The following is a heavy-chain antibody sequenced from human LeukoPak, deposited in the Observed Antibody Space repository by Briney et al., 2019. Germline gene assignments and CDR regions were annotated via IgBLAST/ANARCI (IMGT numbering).Heavy chain of an antibody. D-gene: IGHD6-13*01. J-gene: IGHJ6*02. Sequence: GASVKVSCKASGYTFTSYGISWVRQAPGQGLEWMGWISAYNGNTNYAQKLQGRVTMTTDTSTSTAYMELRSLRSDDTAVYYCARRASSSWYGYGMDVWGQGTTVTVSS. CDR2: ISAYNGNT. CDR3: ARRASSSWYGYGMDV. V-gene: IGHV1-18*01. CDR1: GYTFTSYG.